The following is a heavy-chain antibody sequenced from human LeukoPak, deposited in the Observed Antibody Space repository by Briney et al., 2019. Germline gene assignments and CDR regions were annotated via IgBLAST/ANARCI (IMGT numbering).Heavy chain of an antibody. D-gene: IGHD3-22*01. J-gene: IGHJ3*02. Sequence: SETLSLTCIVSGCSISSYYWSWIRQPAGKGLEWIGRDYTSGSTNYNPSLKSRVTISVVTSKNQFSLKLSSVTAADTAVYYCASESSGYSPDAFDIWGQGTMVTVSS. CDR2: DYTSGST. CDR1: GCSISSYY. CDR3: ASESSGYSPDAFDI. V-gene: IGHV4-4*07.